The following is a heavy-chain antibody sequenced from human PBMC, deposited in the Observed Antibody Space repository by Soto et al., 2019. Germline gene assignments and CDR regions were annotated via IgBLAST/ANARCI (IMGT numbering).Heavy chain of an antibody. J-gene: IGHJ4*02. Sequence: QVQLQESGPGLVKPSETLSLTCTVSGGSISSYYWSWIRQPPGKGLEWIGYIYYSGSTNYNPSLKSRVTISVDTSKNQFSLKLSSVTAADTAVYYCARAEEWELLPHLTDWGQGTLVTVSS. CDR2: IYYSGST. V-gene: IGHV4-59*01. D-gene: IGHD1-26*01. CDR1: GGSISSYY. CDR3: ARAEEWELLPHLTD.